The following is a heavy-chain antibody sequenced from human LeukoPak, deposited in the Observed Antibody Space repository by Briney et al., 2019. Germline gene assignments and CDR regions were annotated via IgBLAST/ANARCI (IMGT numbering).Heavy chain of an antibody. CDR3: ARGPYCDSSGSHFDY. Sequence: ASVKVSCKASGYTFTSYGISWVRQAPGQGLEWMGWISAYNGNTNYAQKLQGRVTTTTDTSTSTAYMELRSLRSDDTAVYYCARGPYCDSSGSHFDYWGQGTLVTVSS. CDR1: GYTFTSYG. CDR2: ISAYNGNT. V-gene: IGHV1-18*01. D-gene: IGHD3-22*01. J-gene: IGHJ4*02.